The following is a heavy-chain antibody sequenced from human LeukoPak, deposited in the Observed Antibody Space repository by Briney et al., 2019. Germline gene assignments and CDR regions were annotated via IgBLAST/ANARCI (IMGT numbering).Heavy chain of an antibody. J-gene: IGHJ4*02. Sequence: GGSLRLSCAVSGFIFSDFSMSWVRQAPGKGLEWVAKMDENGREIFYVGSVKGRFTISRDNAKNSLYLQMNRLRAEDTAVYYCARPRGCGTSRCNNFDYWGQGTLVTVSS. CDR3: ARPRGCGTSRCNNFDY. V-gene: IGHV3-7*01. CDR2: MDENGREI. D-gene: IGHD2-21*01. CDR1: GFIFSDFS.